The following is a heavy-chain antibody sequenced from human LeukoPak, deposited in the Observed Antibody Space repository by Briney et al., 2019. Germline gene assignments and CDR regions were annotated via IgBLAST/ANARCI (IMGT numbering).Heavy chain of an antibody. V-gene: IGHV3-48*03. D-gene: IGHD5-24*01. CDR3: ARTRSGYNLFDY. J-gene: IGHJ4*02. CDR2: ISRSGDTV. Sequence: GGSLRLSCAASGFTFPYYEMNWIRQAPGKGLEWVSYISRSGDTVYYAGSVKGRFAISRDHAENSLYLQMDSLRAEDTAVYSCARTRSGYNLFDYWGQGTLVTVSS. CDR1: GFTFPYYE.